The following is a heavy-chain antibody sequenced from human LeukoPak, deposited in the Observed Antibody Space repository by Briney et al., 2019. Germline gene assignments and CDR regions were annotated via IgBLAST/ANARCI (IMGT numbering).Heavy chain of an antibody. Sequence: GESLRLSCAASGFTFSSYSMNWVRQAPGKGLEWVSRINSDGRSTSYADSVKGRFTISRDNSKNTLHLQMNSLRAEDTAVYYCARHSSGYYHYDYWGPGTPVTVAS. CDR2: INSDGRST. V-gene: IGHV3-74*01. J-gene: IGHJ4*02. CDR3: ARHSSGYYHYDY. D-gene: IGHD3-22*01. CDR1: GFTFSSYS.